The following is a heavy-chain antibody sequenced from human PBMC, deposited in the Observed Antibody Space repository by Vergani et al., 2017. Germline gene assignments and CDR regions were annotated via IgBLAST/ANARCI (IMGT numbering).Heavy chain of an antibody. D-gene: IGHD3-3*01. CDR3: AKDAVTIFGVVITGCDY. J-gene: IGHJ4*02. CDR1: GFTFSSYG. V-gene: IGHV3-30*18. CDR2: ISYDGSNK. Sequence: QVQLVESGGGVVQPGRSLRLSCAASGFTFSSYGMHWVRQAPGKGLEWVAVISYDGSNKYYADSVKGRFTISRDNSKNTLYLQMNSLRAEDTAVYYCAKDAVTIFGVVITGCDYWGQGTLVTVSS.